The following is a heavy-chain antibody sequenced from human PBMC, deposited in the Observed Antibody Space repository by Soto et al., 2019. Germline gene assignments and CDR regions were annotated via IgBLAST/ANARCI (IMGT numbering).Heavy chain of an antibody. D-gene: IGHD2-15*01. CDR3: ARDGGFHPEYCSGRTCSTVLDS. J-gene: IGHJ4*02. V-gene: IGHV1-3*01. Sequence: GASVKVSCKASGYPFTSSGIHWVRQAPGQGLECMGWINPSNRNIQYSQKFQGRVTFSSDISASTVYMEVISLRSEDTAVYYCARDGGFHPEYCSGRTCSTVLDSWGQGTPVTVSS. CDR2: INPSNRNI. CDR1: GYPFTSSG.